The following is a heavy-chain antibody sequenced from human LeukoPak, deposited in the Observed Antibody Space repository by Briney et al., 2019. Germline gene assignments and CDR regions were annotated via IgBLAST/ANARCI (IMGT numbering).Heavy chain of an antibody. CDR3: AKDVPLGGRYFDL. Sequence: QSGGSLRLSCAASGFTFSSYGMHWVRQAPGKGLEWVAVISYDGSNKYYADSVKGRFTISRDNSKNTLYLQMNSLRAEDTAVYYCAKDVPLGGRYFDLRGRGTLVTVSS. D-gene: IGHD3-16*01. CDR1: GFTFSSYG. V-gene: IGHV3-30*18. CDR2: ISYDGSNK. J-gene: IGHJ2*01.